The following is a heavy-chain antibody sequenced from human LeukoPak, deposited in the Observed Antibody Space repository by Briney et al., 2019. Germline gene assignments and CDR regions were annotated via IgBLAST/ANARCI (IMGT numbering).Heavy chain of an antibody. CDR1: GFTFSNAW. J-gene: IGHJ3*02. V-gene: IGHV4-34*01. D-gene: IGHD3-10*01. CDR3: AKGLRQIWFGELNDAFDI. CDR2: VERRGYT. Sequence: NPGGSLRLSCAASGFTFSNAWMSWVRQPPGKGLEWIGDVERRGYTNYNPSLRGRLTMSVDASKNQISLRLTSVTAADTAVYYCAKGLRQIWFGELNDAFDIWGQGTMVHVSS.